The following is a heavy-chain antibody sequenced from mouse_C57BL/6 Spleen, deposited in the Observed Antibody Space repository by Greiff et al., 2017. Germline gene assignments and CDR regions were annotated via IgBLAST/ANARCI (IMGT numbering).Heavy chain of an antibody. CDR1: GYAFSSSW. D-gene: IGHD1-1*02. CDR3: ARSDYVGMRAWFAY. V-gene: IGHV1-82*01. CDR2: IYPGDGDT. J-gene: IGHJ3*01. Sequence: VQLQQSGPELVKPGASVKISCKASGYAFSSSWMNWVKQRPGKGLEWIGRIYPGDGDTNYNGKFKGKATLTADKSSSTAYMQLSSLTSEDSAVYFFARSDYVGMRAWFAYWAKGLWSLSLQ.